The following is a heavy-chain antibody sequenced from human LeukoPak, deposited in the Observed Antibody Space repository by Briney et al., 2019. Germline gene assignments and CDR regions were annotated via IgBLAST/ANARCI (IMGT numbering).Heavy chain of an antibody. V-gene: IGHV3-9*01. CDR2: ITWNSGSK. CDR3: IKGGRHSSSWNDY. D-gene: IGHD6-13*01. Sequence: GGSLRLSCAASGFTFDDYAMYWVQQAPGKGLEWVSSITWNSGSKVYADSVKGRFTISRDNAKNSLYLQMNSLKVEDTAFYYCIKGGRHSSSWNDYWGQGTLVTVSS. CDR1: GFTFDDYA. J-gene: IGHJ4*02.